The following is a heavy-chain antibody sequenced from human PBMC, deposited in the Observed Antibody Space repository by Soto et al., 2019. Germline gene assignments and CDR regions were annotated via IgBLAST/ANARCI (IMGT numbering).Heavy chain of an antibody. J-gene: IGHJ4*02. D-gene: IGHD3-22*01. V-gene: IGHV3-33*01. Sequence: QVQLVESGGGVVQPGRSLRLSCAASGFTFSSYGMHWVRQAPGKGLEWVAVIWYDGSNKYYADSVKGRFTISRDNSKNTLYLQMNSLRAEDTAVYYCARDYDSSGYPIYYFDYWGQVTLVTVSS. CDR2: IWYDGSNK. CDR3: ARDYDSSGYPIYYFDY. CDR1: GFTFSSYG.